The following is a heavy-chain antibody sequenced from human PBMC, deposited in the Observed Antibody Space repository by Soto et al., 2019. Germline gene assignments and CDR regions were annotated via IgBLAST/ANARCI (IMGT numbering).Heavy chain of an antibody. J-gene: IGHJ5*02. CDR3: ARVVGGFAVVTPRSWFDP. D-gene: IGHD2-21*02. CDR2: IYHSGST. V-gene: IGHV4-30-2*01. CDR1: GGSISSGGYS. Sequence: QLQLQESGSGLVKPSQTLSLTCAVSGGSISSGGYSWSWIRQPPGKGLEWIGYIYHSGSTYYNPSLKSRVTISVDRSKNQFSLKLSSVTAADTAVYYCARVVGGFAVVTPRSWFDPWGQGTLVTVSS.